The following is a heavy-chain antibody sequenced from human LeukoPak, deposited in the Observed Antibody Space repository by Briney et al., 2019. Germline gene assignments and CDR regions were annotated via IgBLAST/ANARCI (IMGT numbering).Heavy chain of an antibody. Sequence: PGGSLRLSCAASGFTFTSYDMNWVRQAPGKGLEWVSYINTGGRTMYYADSVKGRFTISRDNAKNSLYLQMNSLRAEDTAVYYCVRGPPLFDPWGQGTLVTVSS. V-gene: IGHV3-48*01. CDR1: GFTFTSYD. CDR3: VRGPPLFDP. J-gene: IGHJ5*02. CDR2: INTGGRTM.